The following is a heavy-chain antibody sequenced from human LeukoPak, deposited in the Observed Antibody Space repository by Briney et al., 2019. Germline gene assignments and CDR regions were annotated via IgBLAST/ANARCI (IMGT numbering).Heavy chain of an antibody. D-gene: IGHD3-10*01. CDR3: ARWDYYGSGSYYY. J-gene: IGHJ4*02. CDR1: GYSISSGYY. CDR2: IYHSGST. Sequence: PSETLSLTCTVSGYSISSGYYWGWIRQSPGKGLEWIGSIYHSGSTYYNPSLKSRVTISVDTSKNQFSLKLSSVTAADTAVYYCARWDYYGSGSYYYWGQGTLVTVSS. V-gene: IGHV4-38-2*02.